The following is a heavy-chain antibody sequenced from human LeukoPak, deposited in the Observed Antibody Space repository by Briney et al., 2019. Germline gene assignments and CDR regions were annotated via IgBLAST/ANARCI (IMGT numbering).Heavy chain of an antibody. D-gene: IGHD4-17*01. CDR1: GYTFTSYG. Sequence: ASVKVSCKASGYTFTSYGISWVRQAPGQGLEWMGWISAYNGNTNYAQKLQGRVTMTTDTSTSTAYMELSSLRSEDTAVYYCARSPHDYGNRFWFDPWGQGTLVTVSS. CDR2: ISAYNGNT. J-gene: IGHJ5*02. V-gene: IGHV1-18*01. CDR3: ARSPHDYGNRFWFDP.